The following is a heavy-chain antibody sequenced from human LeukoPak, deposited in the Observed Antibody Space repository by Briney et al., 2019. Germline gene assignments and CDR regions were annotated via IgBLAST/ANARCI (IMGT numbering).Heavy chain of an antibody. D-gene: IGHD2-21*02. CDR2: INPNSGGT. CDR3: ARTRPVVTTTGWFDP. Sequence: WASVKVSCMASGYTFTGYYMHWVRPAPGQGLEWMGWINPNSGGTNYAQKFQGRVTMTRDPSISTAYMELSRLRSADPTVYSCARTRPVVTTTGWFDPWGQGTLVTVSS. CDR1: GYTFTGYY. V-gene: IGHV1-2*02. J-gene: IGHJ5*02.